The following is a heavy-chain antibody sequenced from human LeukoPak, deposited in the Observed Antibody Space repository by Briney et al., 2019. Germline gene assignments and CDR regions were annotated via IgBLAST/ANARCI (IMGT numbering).Heavy chain of an antibody. Sequence: SETLSLTCAVYGGSFSGYYWSWIRQPPGKGLEWIGEINHSGSTNYNPSLKSRVTISVDTSKNQFSLKLSSVTAADTAVYYYARGSKRTPRSNIVVVPAAYYMDVWGKGTTVAVSS. V-gene: IGHV4-34*01. J-gene: IGHJ6*03. D-gene: IGHD2-2*01. CDR3: ARGSKRTPRSNIVVVPAAYYMDV. CDR2: INHSGST. CDR1: GGSFSGYY.